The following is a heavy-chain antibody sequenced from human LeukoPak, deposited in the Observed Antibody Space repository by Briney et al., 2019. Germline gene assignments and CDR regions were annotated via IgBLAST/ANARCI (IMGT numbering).Heavy chain of an antibody. CDR1: GFTFSSYA. V-gene: IGHV3-23*01. CDR2: ISGSGGST. Sequence: GGSLRLSCAASGFTFSSYAMSWVRQAPGKGLEWVSAISGSGGSTYYADSVKGRFTISRDNSKNTLYLQMNSLRAEDTAVYYCARDPSKWELLGGPPDYWGQGTLVTVSS. D-gene: IGHD1-26*01. J-gene: IGHJ4*02. CDR3: ARDPSKWELLGGPPDY.